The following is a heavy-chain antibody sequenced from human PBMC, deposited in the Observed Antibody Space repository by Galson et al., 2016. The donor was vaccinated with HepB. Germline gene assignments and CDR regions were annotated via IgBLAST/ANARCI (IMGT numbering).Heavy chain of an antibody. CDR1: GGSFSGYQ. CDR3: ARALIAARGWFDS. Sequence: SETLSLTCAVYGGSFSGYQWIWICQPPGKGLEWIGEISHSGSTNYNPSHKSRVTISIDTSKNQFSLKLSSVTAADTAVYYCARALIAARGWFDSWGQGTLVTVSS. D-gene: IGHD6-6*01. CDR2: ISHSGST. J-gene: IGHJ5*01. V-gene: IGHV4-34*01.